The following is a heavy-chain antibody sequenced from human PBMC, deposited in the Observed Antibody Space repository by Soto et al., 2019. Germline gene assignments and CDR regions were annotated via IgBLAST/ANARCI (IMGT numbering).Heavy chain of an antibody. CDR1: GFTSSSYW. CDR2: IKQDGSEK. D-gene: IGHD3-10*01. CDR3: ARDPGAEDY. J-gene: IGHJ4*02. Sequence: GGYLRLSCAASGFTSSSYWMSWVRQAPGKGLEWVVNIKQDGSEKYYVDSVKGRFTISRDNAKNSLYLQMNSLRAEDTAVYYFARDPGAEDYWGQGTLVTVSS. V-gene: IGHV3-7*03.